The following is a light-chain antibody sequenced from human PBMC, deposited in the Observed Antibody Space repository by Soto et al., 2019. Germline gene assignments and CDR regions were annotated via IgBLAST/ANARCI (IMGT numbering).Light chain of an antibody. CDR3: QQYDTSPT. J-gene: IGKJ1*01. Sequence: ETVMTQSPATLSLSPGERATLSCRASHSLSSKSLVWYQQKSGQAPRVLIYDASSRATGIPDRFSGSGSGTDFTLTISRLEPEDFAVYFCQQYDTSPTFGQGTKVDI. V-gene: IGKV3-20*01. CDR1: HSLSSKS. CDR2: DAS.